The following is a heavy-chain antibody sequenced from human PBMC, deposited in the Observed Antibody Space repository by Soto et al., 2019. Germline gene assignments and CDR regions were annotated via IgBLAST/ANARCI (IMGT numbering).Heavy chain of an antibody. CDR1: GGSFSGYY. CDR2: INHSGST. J-gene: IGHJ4*02. V-gene: IGHV4-34*01. Sequence: SETLSLTCAVYGGSFSGYYWSWIRQPPGKGLEWIGEINHSGSTNYNPSLKSRVTISVDTSKNQFSLKLSSVTAADTAVYYCARTVALTTDDYWGQGTLVTVSS. CDR3: ARTVALTTDDY. D-gene: IGHD4-17*01.